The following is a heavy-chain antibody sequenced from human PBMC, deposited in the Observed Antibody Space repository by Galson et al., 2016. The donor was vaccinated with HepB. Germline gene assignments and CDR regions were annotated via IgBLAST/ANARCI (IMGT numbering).Heavy chain of an antibody. Sequence: SLRLSCAASGFTFSSYGMHWVRQAPGKGLEWISSLDGSGTWQHPSESLKGRFTISSDNGENALFLQMNSLTPQDTAVYYCARGQGGFEGFVHWGPGTVLTVSS. CDR1: GFTFSSYG. V-gene: IGHV3-21*01. CDR2: LDGSGTWQ. CDR3: ARGQGGFEGFVH. J-gene: IGHJ3*01. D-gene: IGHD3-10*01.